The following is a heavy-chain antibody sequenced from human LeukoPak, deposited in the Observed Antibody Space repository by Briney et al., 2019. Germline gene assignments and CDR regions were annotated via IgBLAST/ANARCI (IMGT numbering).Heavy chain of an antibody. D-gene: IGHD6-19*01. CDR3: AKDHEQWLGQDYFDY. CDR1: GFTFNSYA. J-gene: IGHJ4*02. CDR2: ISGSGGST. V-gene: IGHV3-23*01. Sequence: GGSLRLSCAASGFTFNSYAMSWVRQAPGKGLEWVSAISGSGGSTYYADSVKGRFTISRDNSKNTLYLQMNSLRAEDTAVYYCAKDHEQWLGQDYFDYWGQGTLVTVSS.